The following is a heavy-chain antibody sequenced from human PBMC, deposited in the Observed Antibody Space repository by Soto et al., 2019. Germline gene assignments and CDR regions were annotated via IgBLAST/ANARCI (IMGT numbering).Heavy chain of an antibody. CDR3: ARDSVRDYLYYYYGMDV. CDR2: IGTSSSYI. CDR1: GFTFSSYA. D-gene: IGHD4-17*01. J-gene: IGHJ6*02. Sequence: PGGSLRVSCAASGFTFSSYAMNWVLQAPGRGLEWVSSIGTSSSYIYYADAVKGRFTISRDNAKNSLFLQMNSLRADDTPVYYCARDSVRDYLYYYYGMDVWGQGTTVTVSS. V-gene: IGHV3-21*01.